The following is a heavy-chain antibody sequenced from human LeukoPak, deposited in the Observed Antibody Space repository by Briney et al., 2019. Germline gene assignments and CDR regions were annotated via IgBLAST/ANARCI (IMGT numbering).Heavy chain of an antibody. Sequence: GGSLRLSCASCGFTFSSYAMSWVRQAPGKGLEWVSAISGSGGSAYYADSVQGRFTISRHNSKNTLYLQMNSLRAEDTAVYYCAKDGLVVAATPSGYWGQGTLVTVSS. CDR3: AKDGLVVAATPSGY. J-gene: IGHJ4*02. D-gene: IGHD2-15*01. V-gene: IGHV3-23*01. CDR1: GFTFSSYA. CDR2: ISGSGGSA.